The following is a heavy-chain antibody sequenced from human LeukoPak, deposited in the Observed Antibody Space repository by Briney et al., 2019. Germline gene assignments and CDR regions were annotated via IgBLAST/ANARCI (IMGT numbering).Heavy chain of an antibody. CDR3: TTDEATVTAYYFDY. D-gene: IGHD4-17*01. J-gene: IGHJ4*02. Sequence: PGGSLRLSCAASGFIFSNAWMSWVRQAPGKGPEWVGHIKSKPDGGTTDYAAPVKGRFTISRDDSKNTLYLQMNSLKTEDTAVYYCTTDEATVTAYYFDYWGQGTLVTVSS. V-gene: IGHV3-15*01. CDR1: GFIFSNAW. CDR2: IKSKPDGGTT.